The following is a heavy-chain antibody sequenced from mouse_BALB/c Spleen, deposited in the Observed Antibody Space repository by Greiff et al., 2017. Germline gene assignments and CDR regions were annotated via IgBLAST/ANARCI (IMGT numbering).Heavy chain of an antibody. Sequence: QVQLQQSGADLVKPGASVKLSCKASGYTFTSYDINWVRQRPEQGLEWIGWIFPGDGSTKYNEKFKGKATLTTDKSSSTAYMQLSRLTSGDSAVYFCAREDREGYYWFAYWGQGTLVTVSA. CDR2: IFPGDGST. V-gene: IGHV1-85*01. CDR3: AREDREGYYWFAY. D-gene: IGHD2-12*01. CDR1: GYTFTSYD. J-gene: IGHJ3*01.